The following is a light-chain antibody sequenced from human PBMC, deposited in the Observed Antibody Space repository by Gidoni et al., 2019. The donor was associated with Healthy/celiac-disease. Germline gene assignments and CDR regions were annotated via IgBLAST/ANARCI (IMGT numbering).Light chain of an antibody. V-gene: IGKV1-39*01. CDR1: QSISSY. CDR3: QQSYITPT. J-gene: IGKJ4*01. CDR2: AAS. Sequence: DIQMTQYQSSLSASVGDRVTITCRASQSISSYLNWYQQKPGKAPKLLIYAASSLKSGVPSRFSGSGSGTAFTLTISSLQPEDFATYYCQQSYITPTFGGGTKVEIK.